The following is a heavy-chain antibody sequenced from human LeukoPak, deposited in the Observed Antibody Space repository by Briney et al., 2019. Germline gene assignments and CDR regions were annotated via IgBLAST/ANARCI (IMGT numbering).Heavy chain of an antibody. CDR1: GFTFSGSA. J-gene: IGHJ4*02. D-gene: IGHD4-17*01. CDR3: TLYGDYEAY. Sequence: GGSLRLYCAASGFTFSGSAMHWVRQASGKGLEWVGRIRSKANSYATAYAASVKGRFTISRDDSKNTAYLQMNSLKTEDTAVYYCTLYGDYEAYWGQGTLVTVSS. V-gene: IGHV3-73*01. CDR2: IRSKANSYAT.